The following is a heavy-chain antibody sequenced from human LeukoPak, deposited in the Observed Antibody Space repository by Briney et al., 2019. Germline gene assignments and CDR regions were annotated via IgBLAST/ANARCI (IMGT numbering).Heavy chain of an antibody. CDR1: GGSISSGGYY. D-gene: IGHD3-22*01. J-gene: IGHJ4*02. CDR3: AREGSVVAFDY. V-gene: IGHV4-31*03. Sequence: PSETLSLTCTVSGGSISSGGYYWSWIRQHPGKGLEWIGYIYYSGSTYYNPSLKSRVTISVDTSKNQFSLKLSSVTAADTAVYYCAREGSVVAFDYWGQGTLVAVSS. CDR2: IYYSGST.